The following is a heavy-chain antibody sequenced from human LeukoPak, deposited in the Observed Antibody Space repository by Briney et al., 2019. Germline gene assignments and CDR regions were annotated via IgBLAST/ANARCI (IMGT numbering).Heavy chain of an antibody. CDR2: INHSGST. V-gene: IGHV4-34*01. CDR1: GGSFSGYY. D-gene: IGHD3-10*01. Sequence: SETLSLTCAVYGGSFSGYYWSWIRQPPGKGLEWIGEINHSGSTNYNPSLKSRVTISVDTSKNQFSLKLSSVTAADTAVYYCARGTYYYGSGSYPFDYWGLGTLVTVSS. CDR3: ARGTYYYGSGSYPFDY. J-gene: IGHJ4*02.